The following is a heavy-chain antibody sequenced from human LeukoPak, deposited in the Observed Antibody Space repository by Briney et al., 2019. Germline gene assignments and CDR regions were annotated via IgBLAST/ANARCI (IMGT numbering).Heavy chain of an antibody. CDR1: GYTFTSYG. D-gene: IGHD3-3*01. Sequence: ASVKVSCKASGYTFTSYGISWVRQAPGQGLEWMGWISAYNGNTNYAQKLQGRVTMTTDTSTSTAYMELRGLRSDDTAVYYCAREPRFLEWSRNIYWGQGTLATVSS. CDR3: AREPRFLEWSRNIY. J-gene: IGHJ4*02. V-gene: IGHV1-18*01. CDR2: ISAYNGNT.